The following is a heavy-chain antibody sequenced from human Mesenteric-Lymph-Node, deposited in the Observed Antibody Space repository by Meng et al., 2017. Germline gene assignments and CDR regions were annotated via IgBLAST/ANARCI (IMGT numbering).Heavy chain of an antibody. J-gene: IGHJ6*02. V-gene: IGHV4-34*01. CDR1: GGSSSGYY. Sequence: SETLSLTCVVYGGSSSGYYWSWLRQSPGKGLEWIGQINHSGTISYNPSLKSRVTISVDTSNNQFALKLSSVTAADTAVYYCARSLRNYDILTGYYKGYYYYYGMDVWGQGTTVTVSS. CDR2: INHSGTI. D-gene: IGHD3-9*01. CDR3: ARSLRNYDILTGYYKGYYYYYGMDV.